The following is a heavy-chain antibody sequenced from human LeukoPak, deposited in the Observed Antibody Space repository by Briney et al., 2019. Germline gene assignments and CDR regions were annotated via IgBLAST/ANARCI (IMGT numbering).Heavy chain of an antibody. J-gene: IGHJ4*02. V-gene: IGHV3-23*01. D-gene: IGHD6-13*01. CDR1: GFTFNNYA. CDR3: AKEEAAAALYYFDY. Sequence: PGGSLRLSCAASGFTFNNYAMNWVRQAPGKGLEWVSSISGSGGRTYYADSVKGRFTISRDNSKNTLYLQMNSLRAEDTAVYYCAKEEAAAALYYFDYWGQGTLVTVSS. CDR2: ISGSGGRT.